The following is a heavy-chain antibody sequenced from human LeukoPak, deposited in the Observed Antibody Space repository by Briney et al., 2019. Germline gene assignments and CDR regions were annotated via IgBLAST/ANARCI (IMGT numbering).Heavy chain of an antibody. D-gene: IGHD3-10*01. CDR1: GYSISSGFY. Sequence: PSETLSLTCSVSGYSISSGFYWGWIRQPPGKGLEWIGSIYHSESAYYNPSLKSRVTISVDTSKNQFSLKLSSVTAADTAVYYCARGITMVRGQSVGDWFDPWGQGTLVTVSS. V-gene: IGHV4-38-2*02. CDR3: ARGITMVRGQSVGDWFDP. CDR2: IYHSESA. J-gene: IGHJ5*02.